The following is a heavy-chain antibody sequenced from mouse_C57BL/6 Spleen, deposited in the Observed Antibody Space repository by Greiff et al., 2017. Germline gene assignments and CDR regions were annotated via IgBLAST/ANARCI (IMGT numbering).Heavy chain of an antibody. V-gene: IGHV1-52*01. CDR1: GYTFTSYW. Sequence: VQLQQPGAELVRPGSSVKLSCKASGYTFTSYWMHWVKQRPIQGLEWIGNIDPSDSETHYNQKFKDKATFTVDKSSSTAYMQLSSLTSEDSAVYYCASESNLYCYAMDYWGQGTSVTVSS. D-gene: IGHD2-5*01. CDR2: IDPSDSET. CDR3: ASESNLYCYAMDY. J-gene: IGHJ4*01.